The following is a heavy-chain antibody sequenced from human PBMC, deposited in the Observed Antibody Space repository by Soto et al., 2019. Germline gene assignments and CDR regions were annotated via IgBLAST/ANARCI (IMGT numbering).Heavy chain of an antibody. CDR2: INYSGST. CDR1: GGSFSGHY. Sequence: SETLSLTCAVYGGSFSGHYWSWIRQPPGKGLEWIGEINYSGSTNYNPSLKSRVTISVDTSKNQFSLKLSSVTAADTAVYYCARRGPIVVVPAARPELYYFDYWGQGTLVTVSS. J-gene: IGHJ4*02. D-gene: IGHD2-2*01. CDR3: ARRGPIVVVPAARPELYYFDY. V-gene: IGHV4-34*01.